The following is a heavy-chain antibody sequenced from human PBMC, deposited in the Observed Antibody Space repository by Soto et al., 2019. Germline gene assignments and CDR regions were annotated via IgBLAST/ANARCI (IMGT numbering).Heavy chain of an antibody. V-gene: IGHV1-2*04. CDR3: AREGGTATWFDP. CDR2: INPNSGCT. CDR1: GYTFTGYC. J-gene: IGHJ5*02. Sequence: APVKVSCKASGYTFTGYCMDWVLQGPGQGLEWMGWINPNSGCTNYAQKFQGWVTMTRDTSISTAYMELSRLRSDDTAVYYCAREGGTATWFDPWGQGTLVTVSS. D-gene: IGHD2-15*01.